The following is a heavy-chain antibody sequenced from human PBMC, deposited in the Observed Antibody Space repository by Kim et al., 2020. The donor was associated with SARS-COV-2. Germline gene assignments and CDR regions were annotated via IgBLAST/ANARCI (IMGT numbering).Heavy chain of an antibody. Sequence: GGSLRLSCAASGFTVSSNYMSWVRQAPGKGLEWVSVIYSGGSTYYADSVKGRFTISRDNSKNTLYLQMNSLRAEDTAVYYCARRMRDRYSSSWYHGMDVWGQGTTVTVSS. CDR1: GFTVSSNY. D-gene: IGHD6-13*01. CDR3: ARRMRDRYSSSWYHGMDV. J-gene: IGHJ6*02. CDR2: IYSGGST. V-gene: IGHV3-66*01.